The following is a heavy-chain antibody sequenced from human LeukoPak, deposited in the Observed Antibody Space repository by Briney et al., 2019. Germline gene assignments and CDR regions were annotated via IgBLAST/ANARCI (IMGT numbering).Heavy chain of an antibody. V-gene: IGHV1-69*04. CDR3: AKGKGFVGHFDF. Sequence: GSSVTVSCKASGDTFTSNAVSCVRQAPGQGLEWMGRIIPILRTAEYAQKFQGRLTITADRSTSTAYMELSSLRSDDTAVYYCAKGKGFVGHFDFWGQGTLVTVSS. CDR1: GDTFTSNA. J-gene: IGHJ4*02. CDR2: IIPILRTA. D-gene: IGHD3-3*01.